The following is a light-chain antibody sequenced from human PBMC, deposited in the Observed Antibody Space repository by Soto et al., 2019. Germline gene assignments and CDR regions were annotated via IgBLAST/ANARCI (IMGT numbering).Light chain of an antibody. J-gene: IGLJ1*01. CDR2: EGS. V-gene: IGLV2-23*01. Sequence: ALSQPASVSGSPGQSITISCTGTSSDVGSYNLVSWYQQHPGKAPKLMIYEGSKRPSGVSNRFSGSKSGNTASLTISGLQAEDEADYYCCSYAGSSTYVFGTGTKVTVL. CDR3: CSYAGSSTYV. CDR1: SSDVGSYNL.